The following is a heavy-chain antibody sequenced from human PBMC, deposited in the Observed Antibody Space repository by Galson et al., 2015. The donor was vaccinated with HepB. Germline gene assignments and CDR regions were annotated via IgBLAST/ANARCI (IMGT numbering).Heavy chain of an antibody. CDR2: VSWNSANI. Sequence: SLRLSCAASGFTFDDYAMHWVRQAPGKGLEWVSGVSWNSANIDYADSVKGRFTISRDNAKNVLHLQMNSLRPEDTALYHCVKDSRYPYGYPDAFDMWGQGTMVTVSS. V-gene: IGHV3-9*01. D-gene: IGHD5-18*01. CDR1: GFTFDDYA. CDR3: VKDSRYPYGYPDAFDM. J-gene: IGHJ3*02.